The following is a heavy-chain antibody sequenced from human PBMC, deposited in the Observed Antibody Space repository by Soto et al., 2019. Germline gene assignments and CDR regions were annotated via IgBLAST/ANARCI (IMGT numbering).Heavy chain of an antibody. CDR2: ISSGGDTV. V-gene: IGHV3-48*03. CDR3: VRYCSSTLCNGVATRTFDY. J-gene: IGHJ4*02. D-gene: IGHD2-2*01. CDR1: RFTFSTYE. Sequence: EVQLVESGGALVQPGGSLRLSCAASRFTFSTYEMHWLRQAPGKGLEWVSYISSGGDTVHYADSVKGRFTISRDNTRNSLYLQMNSLRDEDTALYYCVRYCSSTLCNGVATRTFDYWRQGTLVTVSS.